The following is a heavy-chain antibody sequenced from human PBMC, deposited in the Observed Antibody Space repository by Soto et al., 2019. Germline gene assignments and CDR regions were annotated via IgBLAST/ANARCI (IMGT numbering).Heavy chain of an antibody. CDR1: GGSISSYY. CDR3: AAIPRY. J-gene: IGHJ4*02. D-gene: IGHD5-18*01. V-gene: IGHV4-59*01. Sequence: QVQLQESGPGLVKPSETLSLTCNVSGGSISSYYWSWVRQSPGKGLEWIGYFYYSGTTNYNPSLKSRVTISIDMSKNQISLKLTSVTAADTDVYYCAAIPRYWCQGTLVTVSS. CDR2: FYYSGTT.